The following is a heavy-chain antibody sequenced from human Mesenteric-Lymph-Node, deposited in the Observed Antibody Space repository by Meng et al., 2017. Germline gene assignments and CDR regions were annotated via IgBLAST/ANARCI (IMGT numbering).Heavy chain of an antibody. J-gene: IGHJ6*02. CDR1: GFTVSSNY. V-gene: IGHV3-66*02. CDR2: IYSGGST. D-gene: IGHD2-15*01. Sequence: GESLKISCAASGFTVSSNYMSWVRQAPGKGLEWVSVIYSGGSTYYADSVKGRFTISRDNSKNTLYLQMNSLRAEDTAVYYCARGVFSCSGGSCYYYYYGMDVWGQGTTVTVSS. CDR3: ARGVFSCSGGSCYYYYYGMDV.